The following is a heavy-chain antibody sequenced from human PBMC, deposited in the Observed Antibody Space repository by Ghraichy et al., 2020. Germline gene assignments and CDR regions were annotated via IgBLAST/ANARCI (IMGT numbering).Heavy chain of an antibody. J-gene: IGHJ6*02. Sequence: GGSLRLSCAASGFTFSSYSMNWVRQAPGKGLEWVSSISSSSSYIYYADSVKGRFTISRDNAKNSLYLQMNSLRAEDTAVYYCARALSQSYYYNGMDVWGQGTTVTVSS. CDR2: ISSSSSYI. V-gene: IGHV3-21*01. CDR1: GFTFSSYS. CDR3: ARALSQSYYYNGMDV. D-gene: IGHD3-16*02.